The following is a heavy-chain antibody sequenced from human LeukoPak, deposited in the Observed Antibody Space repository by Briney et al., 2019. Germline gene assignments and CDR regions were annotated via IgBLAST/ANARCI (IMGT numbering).Heavy chain of an antibody. V-gene: IGHV4-39*07. J-gene: IGHJ3*02. CDR3: AVGYSYGPDAFDI. CDR1: SGSISTSNYY. CDR2: IFYSGST. Sequence: SETLSLTCTVSSGSISTSNYYWGWVRQPPGKALEWIGNIFYSGSTYYNPSLKSRVTITVDTSKNQFSLKLSSVTAADTAVYYCAVGYSYGPDAFDIWGQGTMVTVSS. D-gene: IGHD5-18*01.